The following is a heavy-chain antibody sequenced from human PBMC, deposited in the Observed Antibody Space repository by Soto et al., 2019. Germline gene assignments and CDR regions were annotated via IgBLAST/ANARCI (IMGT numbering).Heavy chain of an antibody. J-gene: IGHJ6*02. D-gene: IGHD3-22*01. Sequence: PGGSLSLSCAASGFTFSSYAMSWVRQAPGKGLEWVSASSGSGSSTYYADSGKGRFTISRYNSKISLELPMNSLSAEDTAVYYCAKVSDSTGYDQPYDYYYGMDVWGQGTTVTVSS. CDR2: SSGSGSST. CDR1: GFTFSSYA. CDR3: AKVSDSTGYDQPYDYYYGMDV. V-gene: IGHV3-23*01.